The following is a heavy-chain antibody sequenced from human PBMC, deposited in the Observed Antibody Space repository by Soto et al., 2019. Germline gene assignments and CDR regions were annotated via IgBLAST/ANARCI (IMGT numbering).Heavy chain of an antibody. CDR1: GYSFTSYW. CDR3: ARQRSSSFPYYYGMDV. D-gene: IGHD6-6*01. V-gene: IGHV5-10-1*01. CDR2: IDPSDSYT. J-gene: IGHJ6*02. Sequence: GESLKISCQGSGYSFTSYWISWVRQMPGKGLEWMGRIDPSDSYTNYSPSFQGHVTISADKSISTAYLQWSSLKASDTAMYYCARQRSSSFPYYYGMDVWGQGTTVTVSS.